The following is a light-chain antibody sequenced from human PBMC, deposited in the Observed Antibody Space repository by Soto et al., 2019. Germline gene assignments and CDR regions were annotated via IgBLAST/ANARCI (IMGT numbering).Light chain of an antibody. V-gene: IGKV3-20*01. CDR1: QSIFNNY. J-gene: IGKJ2*01. CDR3: QQYGSSSYT. CDR2: GAS. Sequence: ENVLTQSPGTLSLSPGEGDTLSCRASQSIFNNYLAWYQQKPGRAPRLLIFGASRRAPGIPDRFSGSGSGTDFTLTISRLEPEDFVVYYCQQYGSSSYTFGQGTKLEIK.